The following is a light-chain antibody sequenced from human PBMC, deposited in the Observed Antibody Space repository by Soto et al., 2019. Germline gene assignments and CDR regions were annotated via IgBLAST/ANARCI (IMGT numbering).Light chain of an antibody. V-gene: IGLV3-1*01. J-gene: IGLJ1*01. CDR1: KLGDKY. CDR2: QDN. Sequence: SYELTQPPSVTVSPGQTASITCSGDKLGDKYACWYQQRPGQSPVPVIHQDNRRPSGIPERFSGSNSGNTATLTISETQAMDEADYYCQAWDSNTAVFGTGTKLTVL. CDR3: QAWDSNTAV.